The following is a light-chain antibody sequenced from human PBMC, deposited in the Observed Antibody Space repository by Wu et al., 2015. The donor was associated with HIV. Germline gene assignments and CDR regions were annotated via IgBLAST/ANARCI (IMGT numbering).Light chain of an antibody. Sequence: VGDSVTITCRASQSIGSWMAWYQQKPGKAPNLLIYKASTLEFGVPSRFSGSKSGTESTLTISSLQPDDFATYYCQQYSSYFYTFGQGTKLEIK. J-gene: IGKJ2*01. CDR1: QSIGSW. CDR3: QQYSSYFYT. V-gene: IGKV1-5*03. CDR2: KAS.